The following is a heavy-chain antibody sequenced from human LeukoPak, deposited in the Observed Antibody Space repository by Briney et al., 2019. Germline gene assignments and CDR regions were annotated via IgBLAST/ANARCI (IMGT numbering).Heavy chain of an antibody. J-gene: IGHJ4*02. CDR1: GGSISSGGYS. V-gene: IGHV4-30-2*01. CDR3: ARGRPGDLDY. Sequence: PSETLSLTCAVSGGSISSGGYSWSWIRQPPGKGLEWIGYIYHSGSTYYNPSLKSRVTISVDTSKNQISLKLSSVSAADTAVYYCARGRPGDLDYWGQGTLVTVSS. D-gene: IGHD1-1*01. CDR2: IYHSGST.